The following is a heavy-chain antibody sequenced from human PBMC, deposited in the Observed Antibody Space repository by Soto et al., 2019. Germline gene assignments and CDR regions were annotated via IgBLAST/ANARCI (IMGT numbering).Heavy chain of an antibody. D-gene: IGHD3-10*01. V-gene: IGHV3-30*18. J-gene: IGHJ4*02. Sequence: GGSLRLSCAASGFTFSSYGMHWVRQAPGKGLEWVGVISYDGSNKYYADSVKGRFTISRDNSKNTLYLQMNSLRAEDTAVYYCAKSINRGYYGSGSYYTPAHSFPDWGQGTLVTVSS. CDR3: AKSINRGYYGSGSYYTPAHSFPD. CDR2: ISYDGSNK. CDR1: GFTFSSYG.